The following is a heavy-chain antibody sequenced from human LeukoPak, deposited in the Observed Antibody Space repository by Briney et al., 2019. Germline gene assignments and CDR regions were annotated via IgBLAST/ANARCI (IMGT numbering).Heavy chain of an antibody. J-gene: IGHJ4*02. D-gene: IGHD3-16*01. V-gene: IGHV3-23*01. CDR3: AKDPAVGGDQHDY. CDR1: GFTFSSYG. Sequence: GRSLRLSCAASGFTFSSYGMHWVRQAPGKGLEWVSAISGSGGSTYYADSVKGRFTISRDNSKNTLYLQMNSLRAEDTAVYYCAKDPAVGGDQHDYWGQGTLVTVSS. CDR2: ISGSGGST.